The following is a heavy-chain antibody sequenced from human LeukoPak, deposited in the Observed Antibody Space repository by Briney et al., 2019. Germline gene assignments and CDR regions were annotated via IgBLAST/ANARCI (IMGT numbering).Heavy chain of an antibody. Sequence: GGSLRLSCAASGFTFSSYAMSWVRQAPGKGLEWVSAIRGSGGSTYYADSVKGRFTISRDNSKNTLYLQMNSLRAEATAVYYCAKDRGGCSSTSCYNNYFDYWGQGTLVTVAS. D-gene: IGHD2-2*02. CDR3: AKDRGGCSSTSCYNNYFDY. CDR1: GFTFSSYA. V-gene: IGHV3-23*01. CDR2: IRGSGGST. J-gene: IGHJ4*02.